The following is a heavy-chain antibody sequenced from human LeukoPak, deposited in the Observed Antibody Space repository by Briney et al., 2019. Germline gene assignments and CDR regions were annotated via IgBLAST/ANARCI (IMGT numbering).Heavy chain of an antibody. Sequence: GGSLRLSCAASGFTVSSNYMSWVRQAPGKGLEWVSVIYSGGSTYYADSVKGRFTISRHNSKNTLYLQMNSLRAEDTAVYYCSATVVKAPSYFDYWGQGTLVTVSS. CDR3: SATVVKAPSYFDY. CDR2: IYSGGST. J-gene: IGHJ4*02. D-gene: IGHD4-23*01. CDR1: GFTVSSNY. V-gene: IGHV3-53*04.